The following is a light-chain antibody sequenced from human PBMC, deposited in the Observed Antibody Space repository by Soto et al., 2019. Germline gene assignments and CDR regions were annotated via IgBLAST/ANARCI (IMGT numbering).Light chain of an antibody. Sequence: QPVLTQPPSASGTPGQGVTISCSGSSSNIGGNYVYWYQQLPGTAPKVLIYGNNHRPSGVPDRFFGSKSGTSASLAISGLRSEDEADYYCATWDDSLSGPVFGGGTKVTVL. CDR1: SSNIGGNY. J-gene: IGLJ3*02. CDR3: ATWDDSLSGPV. CDR2: GNN. V-gene: IGLV1-47*02.